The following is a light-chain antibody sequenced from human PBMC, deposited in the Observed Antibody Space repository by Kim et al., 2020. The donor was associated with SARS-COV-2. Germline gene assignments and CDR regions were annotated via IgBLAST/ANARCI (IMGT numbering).Light chain of an antibody. CDR3: QQYNNWPPLT. Sequence: SPGETATLSCRASQRVSSNLAWYQQNPGQAPRRLIYGASTRATGSPARFSGSGSGTDFTLNINSLQSEDFAVYYCQQYNNWPPLTFGEETKLDIK. V-gene: IGKV3-15*01. CDR1: QRVSSN. CDR2: GAS. J-gene: IGKJ4*01.